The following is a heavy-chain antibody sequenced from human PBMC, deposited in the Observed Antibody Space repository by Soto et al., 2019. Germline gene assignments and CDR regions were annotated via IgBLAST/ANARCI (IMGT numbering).Heavy chain of an antibody. V-gene: IGHV1-58*01. Sequence: GASVKVSCKASGFTFTSSAVQWVRQARGQRLEWIGWIVVGSGNTNYAQKFQERVTITRDMSTSTAYMELSSLRSEDTAVYYCAAGPAIAAAGTKYYFDYWGQGTLVTVSS. CDR3: AAGPAIAAAGTKYYFDY. CDR1: GFTFTSSA. D-gene: IGHD6-13*01. J-gene: IGHJ4*02. CDR2: IVVGSGNT.